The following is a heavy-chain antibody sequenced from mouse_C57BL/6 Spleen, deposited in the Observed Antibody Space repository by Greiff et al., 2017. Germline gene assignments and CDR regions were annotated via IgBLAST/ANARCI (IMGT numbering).Heavy chain of an antibody. V-gene: IGHV1-53*01. Sequence: VQLQESGTELVKPGASVKLSCKASGYTFTSYWMHWVKQRPGQGLEWIGNINPSNGGTNYNEKFKSKATLTVDKSSSTAYMQLSSLTSEDSAVYYCARSLRGYDEGFAYWGQGTLVTVSA. CDR3: ARSLRGYDEGFAY. J-gene: IGHJ3*01. CDR2: INPSNGGT. CDR1: GYTFTSYW. D-gene: IGHD2-2*01.